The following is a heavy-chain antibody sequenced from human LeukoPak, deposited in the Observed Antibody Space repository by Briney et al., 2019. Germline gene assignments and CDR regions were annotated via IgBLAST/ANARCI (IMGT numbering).Heavy chain of an antibody. J-gene: IGHJ6*04. CDR2: IYYSGST. CDR1: GGSISSYY. Sequence: SQTLSLTCTVSGGSISSYYWSWIRQPPGKGLDWIGYIYYSGSTNYNPSLKSRVTISGDTSKNQFSLKMSSVTAADTAVYYCARHAHMVRAPDVWGKGTTVTVSS. V-gene: IGHV4-59*08. D-gene: IGHD3-10*01. CDR3: ARHAHMVRAPDV.